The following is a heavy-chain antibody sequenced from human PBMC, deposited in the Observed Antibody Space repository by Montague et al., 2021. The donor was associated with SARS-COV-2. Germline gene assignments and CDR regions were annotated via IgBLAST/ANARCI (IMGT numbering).Heavy chain of an antibody. J-gene: IGHJ4*02. D-gene: IGHD3-10*01. V-gene: IGHV3-20*01. CDR3: SRGGGMIRGVVDF. CDR1: GFTFDDYG. Sequence: SLRLSCAVPGFTFDDYGMSWVRQAPGKGLEWVSGISRSGDRTAYGDSVKGRFTISRDNAKNSLYLQMNSLRVEDTAFYHCSRGGGMIRGVVDFWGQGILVSVSS. CDR2: ISRSGDRT.